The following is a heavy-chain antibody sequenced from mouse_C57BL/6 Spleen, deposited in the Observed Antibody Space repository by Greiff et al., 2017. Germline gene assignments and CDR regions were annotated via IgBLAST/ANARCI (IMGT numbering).Heavy chain of an antibody. V-gene: IGHV5-4*01. J-gene: IGHJ2*01. D-gene: IGHD1-1*01. CDR2: ISYGGSYT. CDR1: GFTFSSYA. CDR3: AREDYYGSSRGFDY. Sequence: EVQVVESGGGLVTPGGSLKLSCAASGFTFSSYAMSWVRQTPEKRLEWVATISYGGSYTYSPDNVKGRFTISRDNAKNKLYLQMSHLKSEDTAMYYCAREDYYGSSRGFDYWGQGTTLTVSS.